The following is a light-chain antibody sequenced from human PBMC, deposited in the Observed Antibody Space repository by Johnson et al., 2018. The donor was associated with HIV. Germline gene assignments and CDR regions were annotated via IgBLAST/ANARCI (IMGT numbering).Light chain of an antibody. V-gene: IGLV1-51*01. CDR3: GTWDSGLGAVYV. CDR1: SSNIGNNY. CDR2: DNN. Sequence: QSVLTQPPSVSAAPGQTVTISCSGSSSNIGNNYVSWYQQLPGTVPKLLIYDNNKRPSGIPDRFSGSTSGTSATLGITGLQTGDEADYYCGTWDSGLGAVYVFGPGTKVTVL. J-gene: IGLJ1*01.